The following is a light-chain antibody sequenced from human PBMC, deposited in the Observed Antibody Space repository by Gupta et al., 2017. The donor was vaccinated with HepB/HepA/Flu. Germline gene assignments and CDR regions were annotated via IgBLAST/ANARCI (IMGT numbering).Light chain of an antibody. V-gene: IGLV1-44*01. CDR2: NID. J-gene: IGLJ3*02. CDR1: TSNVGTNT. Sequence: QSVLTQPPSASGTPGQRVTISCSGGTSNVGTNTISWFQQFPGTAPKLLIYNIDQRPSGVPDRFSGSKSGTSASLAISGLLSEDESNYYCAAWDGSLNAWVFGGGTKLTVL. CDR3: AAWDGSLNAWV.